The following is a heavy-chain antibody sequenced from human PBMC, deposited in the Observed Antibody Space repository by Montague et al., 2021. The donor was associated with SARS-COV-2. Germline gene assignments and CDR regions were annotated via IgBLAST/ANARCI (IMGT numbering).Heavy chain of an antibody. CDR3: ARAQNTCFIANCVNYFEV. Sequence: SETLSLTCEVSGYSISSYYWCWIRQSPGKGLEWIGYVHYTGSTKYTPSLKTRVTLSLDTPKNHFSLKLRSVTAADTAIYYCARAQNTCFIANCVNYFEVWGLGALVTVSS. J-gene: IGHJ4*02. CDR2: VHYTGST. D-gene: IGHD1-1*01. CDR1: GYSISSYY. V-gene: IGHV4-59*01.